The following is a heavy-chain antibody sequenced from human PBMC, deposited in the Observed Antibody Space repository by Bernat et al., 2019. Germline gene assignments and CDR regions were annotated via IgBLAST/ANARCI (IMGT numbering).Heavy chain of an antibody. V-gene: IGHV3-23*01. J-gene: IGHJ4*02. Sequence: EVQLLESGGGLVQPGGSLRLSCAASGFTFSTYAMSWVRQAPGKGLEWVSAFVGSGGSTYYADSVKGRFTISRDNSKNTLYLQMNSLRAEDTAVYYCAKLAADSGEGYWGQGTLVAVSS. CDR3: AKLAADSGEGY. D-gene: IGHD3-10*01. CDR2: FVGSGGST. CDR1: GFTFSTYA.